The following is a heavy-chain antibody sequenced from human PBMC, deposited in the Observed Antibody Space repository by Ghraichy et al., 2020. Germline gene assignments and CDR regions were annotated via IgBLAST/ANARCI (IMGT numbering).Heavy chain of an antibody. CDR3: AKLSTYYYDSSGYYFDY. V-gene: IGHV3-23*01. D-gene: IGHD3-22*01. Sequence: GGSLRLSCAASGFTFSSYAMSWVRQAPGKGLEWVSAISGSGGSTYYADSVKGRFTISRDNSKNTLYLQMNSLRAEDTAVYYCAKLSTYYYDSSGYYFDYWGQGTLVTVSS. CDR2: ISGSGGST. CDR1: GFTFSSYA. J-gene: IGHJ4*02.